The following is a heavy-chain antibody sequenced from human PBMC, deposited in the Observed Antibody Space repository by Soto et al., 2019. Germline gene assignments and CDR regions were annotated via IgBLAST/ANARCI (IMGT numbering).Heavy chain of an antibody. V-gene: IGHV1-2*04. CDR3: ARAGGRRTTMVRGVLTLGLYNWFDP. Sequence: ASVKVSCKASGYTFTGYYMHWVRQAPGQGLEWMGWINPNSGGTNYAQKFQGWVTMTRDTSISTAYMELSRLRSDDTAVYYCARAGGRRTTMVRGVLTLGLYNWFDPWGQGTLVTVSS. CDR2: INPNSGGT. J-gene: IGHJ5*02. D-gene: IGHD3-10*01. CDR1: GYTFTGYY.